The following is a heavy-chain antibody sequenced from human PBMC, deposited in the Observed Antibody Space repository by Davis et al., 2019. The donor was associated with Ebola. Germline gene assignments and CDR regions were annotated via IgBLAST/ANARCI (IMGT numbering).Heavy chain of an antibody. Sequence: LSLTCAASGFTFSSSGMHWVCQAPGKGLEWVAVISYDGSNKYYADSVKGRFTISRDNAKNSLYLQMNSLRAEDTAVYYCARVWSSGWFLRPRNDAVDIWGQGTMVTVSS. CDR1: GFTFSSSG. V-gene: IGHV3-30*12. CDR3: ARVWSSGWFLRPRNDAVDI. J-gene: IGHJ3*02. CDR2: ISYDGSNK. D-gene: IGHD6-19*01.